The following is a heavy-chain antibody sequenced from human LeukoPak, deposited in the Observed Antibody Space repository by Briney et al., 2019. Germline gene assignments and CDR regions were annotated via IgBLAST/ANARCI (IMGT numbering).Heavy chain of an antibody. CDR1: DYTFTSYG. D-gene: IGHD3-10*01. CDR3: AREDGFGGIGSYYYYMDV. V-gene: IGHV1-18*01. Sequence: ASVKVSCKASDYTFTSYGISWVRQAPGQGLEWMGWISAYNDNTNYAQKFQGRVTMTTDTSTSTAYMELRSLRSDDTAVYYCAREDGFGGIGSYYYYMDVWGKGTTVTVSS. J-gene: IGHJ6*03. CDR2: ISAYNDNT.